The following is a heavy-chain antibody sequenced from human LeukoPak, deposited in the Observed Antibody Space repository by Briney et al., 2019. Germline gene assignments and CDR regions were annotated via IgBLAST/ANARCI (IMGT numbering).Heavy chain of an antibody. CDR1: GFTFSSYG. D-gene: IGHD6-13*01. Sequence: GGSLRLSCAASGFTFSSYGMTWVRQAPGKGLEWVSYISSSSSTIYYADSVKGRFTISRDNAKNSMYLQMSSLRVEDTAVYYCVREVAGHYMDVWGKGTTVTVSS. CDR2: ISSSSSTI. CDR3: VREVAGHYMDV. V-gene: IGHV3-48*04. J-gene: IGHJ6*03.